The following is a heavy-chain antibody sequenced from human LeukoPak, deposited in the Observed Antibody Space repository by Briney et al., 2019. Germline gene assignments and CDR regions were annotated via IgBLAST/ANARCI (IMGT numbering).Heavy chain of an antibody. V-gene: IGHV4-4*02. J-gene: IGHJ6*02. CDR2: IYPSGST. Sequence: SETLSLTCTVSGGSISNSNWWSWVRQTPGKGLEWIGEIYPSGSTNYNPSLKSRVTISVDKSKNQYSLNLSSVTAADTAAYYCARDPPRGYGLDVWGPGITVTVS. CDR3: ARDPPRGYGLDV. CDR1: GGSISNSNW.